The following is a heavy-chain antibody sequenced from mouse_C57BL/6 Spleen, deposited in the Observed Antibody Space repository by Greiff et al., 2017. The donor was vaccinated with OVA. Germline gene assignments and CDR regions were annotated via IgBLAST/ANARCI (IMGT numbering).Heavy chain of an antibody. CDR2: IDPETGGT. D-gene: IGHD1-2*01. CDR1: GYTFTDYE. J-gene: IGHJ2*01. Sequence: VKLVESGAELVRPGASVTLSCKASGYTFTDYEMHWVKQTPVHGLEWIGAIDPETGGTAYNQKFKGKAILTADKSSSTAYMELRSLTSEDSAVYYCTRDYGGYWGQGTTLTVSS. V-gene: IGHV1-15*01. CDR3: TRDYGGY.